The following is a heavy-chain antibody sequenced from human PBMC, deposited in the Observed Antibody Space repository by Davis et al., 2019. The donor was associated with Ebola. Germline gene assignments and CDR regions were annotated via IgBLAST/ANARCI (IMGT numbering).Heavy chain of an antibody. CDR1: GYTFTGYY. V-gene: IGHV1-2*06. J-gene: IGHJ1*01. CDR2: INPNSGGT. CDR3: ARDLGDLRYFQH. Sequence: ASVKVSCKASGYTFTGYYMHWVRQAPGQGLEWMGRINPNSGGTNYAQKFQGRVTVTRDTSISTAYMELSSLRSDDTAVYYCARDLGDLRYFQHWGQGTLVTVSS. D-gene: IGHD3-16*01.